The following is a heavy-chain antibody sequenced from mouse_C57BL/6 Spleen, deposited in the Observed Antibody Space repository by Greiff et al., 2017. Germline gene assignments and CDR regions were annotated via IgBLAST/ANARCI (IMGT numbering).Heavy chain of an antibody. D-gene: IGHD2-5*01. CDR1: GYTFTSYW. CDR3: ARRSAYYSNFYAMDY. J-gene: IGHJ4*01. CDR2: IDPSDSYT. Sequence: QVQLQQPGAELVMPGASVKLSCKASGYTFTSYWMHWVKQRPGQGLEWIGEIDPSDSYTNYNQKFKGKSTLTVDKSSSTAYMQLSSLTSEDSAVYYCARRSAYYSNFYAMDYGGQGTSVTVSS. V-gene: IGHV1-69*01.